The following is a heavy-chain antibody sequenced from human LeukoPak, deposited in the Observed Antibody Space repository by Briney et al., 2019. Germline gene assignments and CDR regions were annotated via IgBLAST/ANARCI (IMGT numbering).Heavy chain of an antibody. V-gene: IGHV1-2*02. CDR3: ARDLGSGSPQDAFDI. Sequence: ASVKVSCAASGYTFTGYYMYWVRQAPGQGLEWMGWINPNSGGTNYAQKFQGRVTMTRDTSISTAYMELSRLRSDDTAVYYCARDLGSGSPQDAFDIWGQGTMVTVSS. D-gene: IGHD3-10*01. J-gene: IGHJ3*02. CDR1: GYTFTGYY. CDR2: INPNSGGT.